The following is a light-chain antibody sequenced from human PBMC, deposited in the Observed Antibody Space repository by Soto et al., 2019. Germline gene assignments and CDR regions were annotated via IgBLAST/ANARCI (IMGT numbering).Light chain of an antibody. CDR3: QQYGTSRA. Sequence: EIVLTQSPGTLSLSPGERATLSCRASQSVSSNYLAWYQQKPGQGPRLLIHGASSRATGIPDRFSGSGSGTDFTLTISRLEPEDFAVYYCQQYGTSRAFGQGTKVDIK. J-gene: IGKJ1*01. CDR2: GAS. V-gene: IGKV3-20*01. CDR1: QSVSSNY.